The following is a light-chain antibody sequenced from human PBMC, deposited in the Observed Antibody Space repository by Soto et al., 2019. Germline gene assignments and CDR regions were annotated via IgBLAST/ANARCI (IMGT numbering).Light chain of an antibody. CDR2: GAS. J-gene: IGKJ1*01. CDR1: QSVSSSY. V-gene: IGKV3-20*01. Sequence: EIVLTQSPGTLSLSPGESATLSCRASQSVSSSYLAWYQQKPGQAPRLLIYGASSRATGIPDRFSGSGSGTDFTITISRLEPEDFAVYYCQQYGSSPRTFGQGTKVEIK. CDR3: QQYGSSPRT.